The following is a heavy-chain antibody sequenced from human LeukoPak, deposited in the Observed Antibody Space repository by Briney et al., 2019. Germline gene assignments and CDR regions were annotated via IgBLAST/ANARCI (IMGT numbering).Heavy chain of an antibody. CDR2: IYSGGST. CDR3: ARDGFSSGYPYDAFDI. V-gene: IGHV3-53*01. CDR1: GFTVSSNY. Sequence: GGSLRLSCAASGFTVSSNYMSWVRQAPGKGLEWVSVIYSGGSTYYADSVKGRFTISRDNSKNTLYLQMNSLRAEDTAVYYCARDGFSSGYPYDAFDIWGQGTMVTASS. J-gene: IGHJ3*02. D-gene: IGHD3-22*01.